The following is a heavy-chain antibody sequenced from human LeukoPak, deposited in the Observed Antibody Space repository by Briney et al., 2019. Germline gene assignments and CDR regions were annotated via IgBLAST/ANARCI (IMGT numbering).Heavy chain of an antibody. CDR3: ARVRRDISTGYYPFYFDF. D-gene: IGHD3-9*01. CDR2: IYYSGST. CDR1: GASVSDASYY. J-gene: IGHJ4*02. Sequence: SETLSLTCAVSGASVSDASYYWNWIRQIPGQGLEWIAYIYYSGSTYRNPSLKSRVSLSIDTSKDQFSLNLNSVTAADTAVYYCARVRRDISTGYYPFYFDFWGPGTLVTVSS. V-gene: IGHV4-31*11.